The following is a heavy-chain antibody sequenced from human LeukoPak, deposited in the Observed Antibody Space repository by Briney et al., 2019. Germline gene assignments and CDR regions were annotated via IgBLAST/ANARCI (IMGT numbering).Heavy chain of an antibody. CDR3: AKDWIQFNRVFDCFDS. D-gene: IGHD5-18*01. V-gene: IGHV3-23*01. J-gene: IGHJ4*02. CDR2: IGNTET. CDR1: EFPFETNA. Sequence: GGSLRLSCATSEFPFETNAMSWVRQAPGKGLEWVATIGNTETFYADSVTGRFTISRDNSKNTVNLQMNRLRVEDTAIYYCAKDWIQFNRVFDCFDSWGQGTLVTVSS.